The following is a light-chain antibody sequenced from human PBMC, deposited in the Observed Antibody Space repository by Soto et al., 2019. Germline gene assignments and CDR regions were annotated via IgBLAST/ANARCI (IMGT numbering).Light chain of an antibody. CDR1: RSDVGGYNY. Sequence: QSVLTQRASLSGSTGQSSTISCTGTRSDVGGYNYVSWYQQHPGKAPKLMIYEVSNRPSGVSNRFSGSKSGNTASLTISGLQAEDEADYYCSSYTSSSTRVFGTGTKVTVL. V-gene: IGLV2-14*01. CDR2: EVS. CDR3: SSYTSSSTRV. J-gene: IGLJ1*01.